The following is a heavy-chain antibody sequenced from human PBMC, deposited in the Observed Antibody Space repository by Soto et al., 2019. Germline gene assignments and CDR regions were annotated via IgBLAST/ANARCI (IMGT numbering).Heavy chain of an antibody. D-gene: IGHD3-10*01. CDR3: ARKRGFGVLAV. CDR2: INHSGST. V-gene: IGHV4-34*01. J-gene: IGHJ6*02. CDR1: GGSFSGYY. Sequence: TSETLSLTCAVYGGSFSGYYWSWIRQPPGKGLEWIGEINHSGSTNYNPSLKSRVTISVDTSKNQFSLKLSSVTAADTAVYYCARKRGFGVLAVWGQGTRVAVSS.